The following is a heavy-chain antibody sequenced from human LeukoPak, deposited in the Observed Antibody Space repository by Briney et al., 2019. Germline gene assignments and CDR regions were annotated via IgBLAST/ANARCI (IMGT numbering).Heavy chain of an antibody. CDR2: IYYSGST. Sequence: SETLSLTCTVSGDSISSGDYYWSWIRQPPGKGLEWIGYIYYSGSTNYNPSLKSRVIISVDTSKNQFSLKLSSVTAADTAVYYCARDVDDPIFYGGSDYWGQGTLVTVSS. CDR1: GDSISSGDYY. V-gene: IGHV4-61*08. CDR3: ARDVDDPIFYGGSDY. J-gene: IGHJ4*02. D-gene: IGHD5-12*01.